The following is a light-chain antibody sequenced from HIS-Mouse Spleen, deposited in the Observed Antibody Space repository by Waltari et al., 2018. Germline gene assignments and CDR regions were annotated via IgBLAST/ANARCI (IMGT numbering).Light chain of an antibody. V-gene: IGLV3-10*01. CDR2: EDS. CDR1: ALPKKY. CDR3: YSTDSSGNHRV. J-gene: IGLJ2*01. Sequence: SYELTQPPSVSVSPGQTARITCPGDALPKKYAYWYQQKSGQAPVLVIYEDSQRPSGIPCGFSGSSSGTIATLTISGAQVEDEADYYCYSTDSSGNHRVFGGGTKLTVL.